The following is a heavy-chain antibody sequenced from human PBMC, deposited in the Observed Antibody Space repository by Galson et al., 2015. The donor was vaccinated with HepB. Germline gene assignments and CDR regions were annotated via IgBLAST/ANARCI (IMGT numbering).Heavy chain of an antibody. CDR3: ARADSSTWYSELDI. J-gene: IGHJ3*02. D-gene: IGHD6-13*01. V-gene: IGHV1-2*02. CDR1: GYTFTGHY. Sequence: SVKVSCKASGYTFTGHYMHWVRQAPGQGLEWMGWINPNSGGTNYGQNFQGRVTMTRDTSITTAYMELSSLRSDDTAVYFCARADSSTWYSELDIWGQGTMVTVSS. CDR2: INPNSGGT.